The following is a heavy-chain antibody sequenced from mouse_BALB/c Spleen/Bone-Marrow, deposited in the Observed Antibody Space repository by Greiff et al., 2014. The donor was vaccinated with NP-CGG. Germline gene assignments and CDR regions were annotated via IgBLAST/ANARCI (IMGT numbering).Heavy chain of an antibody. D-gene: IGHD2-3*01. CDR1: GYTFTSYY. Sequence: LQESGAELVKPGASVKLSCKASGYTFTSYYMYWVKQRPGQGLEWIGEINPSNGGTSFNEKFKSKATLTVDKSSSTAYMQLSSLTPEDSAVYYCTRSDGYYVPHWYFDVWGAGTTVTVSS. CDR2: INPSNGGT. CDR3: TRSDGYYVPHWYFDV. V-gene: IGHV1S81*02. J-gene: IGHJ1*01.